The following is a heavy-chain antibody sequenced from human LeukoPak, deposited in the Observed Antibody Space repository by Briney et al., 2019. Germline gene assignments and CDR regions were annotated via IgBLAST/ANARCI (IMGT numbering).Heavy chain of an antibody. Sequence: PGGSLRLSCAASGFTFINYGMHWVRQAPGRGLEWVALIWYDGSNKYYADSVKGRFTISRDNSKNTLYLQMSSLRAEDTAVYYCARDDTSAYYYFDYWGQGTLVTVSS. V-gene: IGHV3-33*08. J-gene: IGHJ4*02. D-gene: IGHD3-22*01. CDR2: IWYDGSNK. CDR1: GFTFINYG. CDR3: ARDDTSAYYYFDY.